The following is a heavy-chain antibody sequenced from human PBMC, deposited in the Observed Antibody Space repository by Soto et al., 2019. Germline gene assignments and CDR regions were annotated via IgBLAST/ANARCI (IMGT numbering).Heavy chain of an antibody. D-gene: IGHD2-2*01. Sequence: SETLSLTCAVSGGSISSGGYSWSWIRQPPGKGLEWIGYMYHSGSTYYNPSLKSRVTISVDTSKNQFSLKLSSVTAADTAVYYCARYCSSTSCYRALWNWGQGTLVTVSS. CDR2: MYHSGST. V-gene: IGHV4-30-2*01. CDR1: GGSISSGGYS. CDR3: ARYCSSTSCYRALWN. J-gene: IGHJ4*02.